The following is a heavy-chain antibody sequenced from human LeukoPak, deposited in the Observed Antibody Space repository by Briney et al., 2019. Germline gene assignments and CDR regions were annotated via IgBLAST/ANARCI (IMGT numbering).Heavy chain of an antibody. CDR1: GYTFTSYY. CDR3: AREAWDSVEADGDYYYYMDV. D-gene: IGHD5/OR15-5a*01. J-gene: IGHJ6*03. V-gene: IGHV1-2*02. Sequence: ASVKVSCKASGYTFTSYYMHWVRQAPGQGLEWMGWINPNSGGTNYAQKFQGRVTMTRDTSISTAYMELSRLRSDDTAVYYCAREAWDSVEADGDYYYYMDVWGKGTTVTVSS. CDR2: INPNSGGT.